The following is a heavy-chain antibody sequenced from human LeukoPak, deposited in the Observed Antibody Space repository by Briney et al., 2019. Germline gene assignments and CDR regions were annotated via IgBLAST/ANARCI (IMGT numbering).Heavy chain of an antibody. CDR2: IIPILGIA. J-gene: IGHJ6*03. V-gene: IGHV1-69*02. CDR1: GGTFSSYT. Sequence: ASVKVSRKASGGTFSSYTISWVRQAPGQGLEWMGRIIPILGIASYAQKFQGRVTITADKSTSTAYMELSSLRSEDTAVYYCAGELLSDQYYYYYYYMDVWGKGTTVTVSS. D-gene: IGHD2-2*01. CDR3: AGELLSDQYYYYYYYMDV.